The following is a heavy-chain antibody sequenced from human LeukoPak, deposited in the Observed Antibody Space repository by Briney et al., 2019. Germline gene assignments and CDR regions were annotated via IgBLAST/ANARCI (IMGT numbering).Heavy chain of an antibody. CDR2: ISSSGSTI. CDR1: GFTFSSYE. J-gene: IGHJ4*02. CDR3: AVATIKDYFDY. V-gene: IGHV3-48*03. D-gene: IGHD5-24*01. Sequence: GGSLRLSCTASGFTFSSYEMNWVRQAPGKGLEWVSYISSSGSTIYYADSVKGRFTISRDNAKNSLYLQMNSLRAEDTAVYYCAVATIKDYFDYWGQGTLVTVSS.